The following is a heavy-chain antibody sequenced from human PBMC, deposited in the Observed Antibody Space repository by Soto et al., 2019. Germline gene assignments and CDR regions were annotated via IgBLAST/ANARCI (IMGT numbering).Heavy chain of an antibody. V-gene: IGHV4-59*01. CDR3: ARGLRANYFDF. CDR2: IYDSGSA. J-gene: IGHJ4*02. Sequence: WTWIRQPPGRGLEWVGYIYDSGSANYNPSLNSRVTISADTSKNQFSLKLSSVTAADTAVYYCARGLRANYFDFWGQGTLVTVSS.